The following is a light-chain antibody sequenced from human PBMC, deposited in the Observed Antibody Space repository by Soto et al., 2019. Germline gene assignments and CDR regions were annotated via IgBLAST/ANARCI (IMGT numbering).Light chain of an antibody. CDR2: DAS. CDR3: QQYNKWPT. V-gene: IGKV3-15*01. Sequence: EIVMTQSPASLSVSPGERAALSCRASQSVSSRLAWYQQRPGQAPRLLIHDASTRATGIPARFSGSGSGTEFTLIISSLQSEDFAVYYCQQYNKWPTFGQGTKVEIK. CDR1: QSVSSR. J-gene: IGKJ1*01.